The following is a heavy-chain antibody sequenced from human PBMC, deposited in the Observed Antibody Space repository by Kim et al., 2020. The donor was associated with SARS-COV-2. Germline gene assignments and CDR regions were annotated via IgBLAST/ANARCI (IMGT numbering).Heavy chain of an antibody. V-gene: IGHV3-23*01. Sequence: GGSLRLSCAASGFTFSSYAMSWVRQAPGKGLEWVSAISGSGGSTYYADSVKGRFTISRDNSKNTLYLQMNSLRAEDTAVYYCANAGQGYDFWSGYQEYYYYGMDVWGQGTTVTVSS. CDR3: ANAGQGYDFWSGYQEYYYYGMDV. CDR1: GFTFSSYA. J-gene: IGHJ6*02. CDR2: ISGSGGST. D-gene: IGHD3-3*01.